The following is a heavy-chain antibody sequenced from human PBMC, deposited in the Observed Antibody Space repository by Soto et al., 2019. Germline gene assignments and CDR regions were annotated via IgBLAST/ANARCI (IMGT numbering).Heavy chain of an antibody. Sequence: GGSLRLSCAASGFTFSNAWMSWVRQAPGKGLEWVGRIKSKTDGGTTDYAAPVKGRFTISRDDSKNTLYLQMNSLKTEDTAVYYCTTDEIPRPFFGVVIIQDYWGQGTLVTVSS. CDR2: IKSKTDGGTT. CDR3: TTDEIPRPFFGVVIIQDY. CDR1: GFTFSNAW. V-gene: IGHV3-15*01. J-gene: IGHJ4*02. D-gene: IGHD3-3*01.